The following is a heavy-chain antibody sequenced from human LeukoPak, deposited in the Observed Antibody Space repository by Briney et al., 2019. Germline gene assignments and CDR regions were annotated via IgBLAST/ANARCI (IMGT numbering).Heavy chain of an antibody. D-gene: IGHD3-22*01. CDR1: GGSISSSSYY. Sequence: SETLSLTCTVSGGSISSSSYYWGWIRQPPGKGLEWIGSIYYSGSTYYNPSLKSRVTISVDTSKNQFSLKLSSVTAADAAVYYCAREGWYYDSSGSDYYYYMDVWGKGTTVTVSS. CDR2: IYYSGST. CDR3: AREGWYYDSSGSDYYYYMDV. V-gene: IGHV4-39*07. J-gene: IGHJ6*03.